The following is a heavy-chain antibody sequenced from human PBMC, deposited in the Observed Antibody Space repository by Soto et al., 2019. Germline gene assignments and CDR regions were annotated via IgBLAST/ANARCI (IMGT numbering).Heavy chain of an antibody. V-gene: IGHV1-8*01. CDR1: GYTFTSYD. Sequence: ASVKVSCKASGYTFTSYDINWVRQATGQGLEWMGWINPNSGNTGYAQKFQGRVTMTRNTSISTAYMELSSLRSEDTAVYYCARQGYYYGSGSTLRYYYGMDVWGQGTTVTVSS. D-gene: IGHD3-10*01. CDR2: INPNSGNT. CDR3: ARQGYYYGSGSTLRYYYGMDV. J-gene: IGHJ6*02.